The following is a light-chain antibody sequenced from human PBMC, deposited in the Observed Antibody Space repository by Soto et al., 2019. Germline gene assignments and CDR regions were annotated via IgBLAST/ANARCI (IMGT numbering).Light chain of an antibody. CDR2: GAS. J-gene: IGKJ4*01. V-gene: IGKV3-15*01. CDR1: QSISRN. Sequence: EIVLTQSPATLSVSPGEGASLSCRASQSISRNLAWYQEKPGQAPRLLIYGASTRANGLPARFSGSGSGTEFTLTLSSLQSADFGVYYCQSSDKWPQTFGGGTKVEI. CDR3: QSSDKWPQT.